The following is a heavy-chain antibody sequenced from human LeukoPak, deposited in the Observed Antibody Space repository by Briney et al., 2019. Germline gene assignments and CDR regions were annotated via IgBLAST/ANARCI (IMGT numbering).Heavy chain of an antibody. V-gene: IGHV1-69*05. CDR1: GGTFSSYA. J-gene: IGHJ6*03. CDR3: ARERYYDSSGYRSYYYYYMDV. CDR2: IIPIFGTA. Sequence: SVKVSCKASGGTFSSYAISWVRQAPGQGLEWMGGIIPIFGTANYAQKFQGRVTITTDESTSTAYMELSSLRSEDTAVYYCARERYYDSSGYRSYYYYYMDVWGQGTTVTVSS. D-gene: IGHD3-22*01.